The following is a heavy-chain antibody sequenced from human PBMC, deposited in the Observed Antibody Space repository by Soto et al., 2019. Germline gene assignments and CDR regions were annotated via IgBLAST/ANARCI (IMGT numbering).Heavy chain of an antibody. CDR3: ARPVQYDSSGPDY. CDR1: GFTFSSYA. J-gene: IGHJ4*02. D-gene: IGHD3-22*01. V-gene: IGHV3-30-3*01. CDR2: ISYDGSNK. Sequence: QVQLVESGGGVVQPGRSLRLSCAASGFTFSSYAMHWVRQAPGKGLEWVAVISYDGSNKYYADSVKGRFTISRDNSKNTLYLQMNSLRAEDTAVYYCARPVQYDSSGPDYWGQGTLVTVSS.